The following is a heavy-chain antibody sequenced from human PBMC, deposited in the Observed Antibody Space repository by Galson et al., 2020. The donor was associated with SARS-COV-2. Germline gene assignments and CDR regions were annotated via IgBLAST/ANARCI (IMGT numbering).Heavy chain of an antibody. CDR1: GYSFTTYW. D-gene: IGHD3-22*01. J-gene: IGHJ4*02. CDR2: IYPGDSDT. CDR3: ARPVFLDSDGLGGFDYFDY. V-gene: IGHV5-51*01. Sequence: GESLKISCKGSGYSFTTYWIGLVRQMPGKGLEWMGIIYPGDSDTTYSPSFQGQVTISADKSISTAYLQWSSLKASDTAMYYCARPVFLDSDGLGGFDYFDYWGQGTLVTVSS.